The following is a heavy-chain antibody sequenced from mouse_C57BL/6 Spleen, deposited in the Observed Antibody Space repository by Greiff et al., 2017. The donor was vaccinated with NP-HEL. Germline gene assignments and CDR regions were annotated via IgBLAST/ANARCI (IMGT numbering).Heavy chain of an antibody. V-gene: IGHV1-63*01. D-gene: IGHD1-1*01. J-gene: IGHJ1*03. CDR3: ARGPRYGSSYDWYFDV. Sequence: QVQLQQSGAELVRPGTSVKMSCKASGYTFTNYWIGWAKQRPGHGLEWIGDIYPGGGYTNYNEKFKGKATLTADKSSSTAYMQFSSLTSEDSAIYYCARGPRYGSSYDWYFDVWGTGTTVTVSS. CDR1: GYTFTNYW. CDR2: IYPGGGYT.